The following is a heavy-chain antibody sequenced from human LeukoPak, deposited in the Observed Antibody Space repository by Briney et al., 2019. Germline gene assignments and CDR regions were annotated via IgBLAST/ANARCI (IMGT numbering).Heavy chain of an antibody. V-gene: IGHV4-38-2*01. CDR3: ATNETSVRGFQH. CDR1: GYSISSGYY. CDR2: IYHSGST. Sequence: SETPSLTCAVSGYSISSGYYWGWIRQPPGKGLEWIGSIYHSGSTYYNPSLKSRVTISVDTSKNQFSLKLSSVTAADTAMYYCATNETSVRGFQHWGQGTMATVSS. J-gene: IGHJ1*01. D-gene: IGHD4-17*01.